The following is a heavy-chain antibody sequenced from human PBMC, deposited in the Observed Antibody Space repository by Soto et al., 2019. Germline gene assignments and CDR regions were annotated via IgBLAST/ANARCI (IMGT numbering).Heavy chain of an antibody. V-gene: IGHV4-30-4*01. J-gene: IGHJ6*02. CDR1: GGSISSGDYY. CDR3: ARVLVVGPDTAMVLGLGYYGMDV. CDR2: IYYSGST. Sequence: PSETLSLTCTVSGGSISSGDYYWSWIRQPPGKGLEWIGYIYYSGSTYYNPSLKSRVTISVDTSKNQFSLKLSSVTAADTAVYYCARVLVVGPDTAMVLGLGYYGMDVWGQGTTVTVSS. D-gene: IGHD5-18*01.